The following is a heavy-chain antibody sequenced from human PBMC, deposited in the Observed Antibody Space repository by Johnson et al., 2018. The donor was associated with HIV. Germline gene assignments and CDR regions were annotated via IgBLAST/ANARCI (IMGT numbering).Heavy chain of an antibody. J-gene: IGHJ3*01. CDR3: ARDATPWGGAYVGYAFDL. CDR2: ISSSGSSV. Sequence: VQLVESGGGLVQPGRSLRLSCAASGFTFSAYYMSWIRQAPGKGLECLAYISSSGSSVYYTDSVKGRFTISRDNTKNSLHLQMNSLRAEDTAVYYCARDATPWGGAYVGYAFDLWGQGTMVAVSS. V-gene: IGHV3-11*04. CDR1: GFTFSAYY. D-gene: IGHD4-17*01.